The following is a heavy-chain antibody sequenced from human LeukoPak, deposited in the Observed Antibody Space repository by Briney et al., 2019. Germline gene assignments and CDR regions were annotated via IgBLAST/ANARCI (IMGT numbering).Heavy chain of an antibody. J-gene: IGHJ4*02. Sequence: PSETLSLTCTVSGGSVSSGDYYWSWIRQPPGKGLEWIGYIYYSGSTNYNPSLKSRVTISVDTSKNQFSLKLSSVTAADTAVYYCARGALARYFDWHPFDYWGQGTLVTVSS. D-gene: IGHD3-9*01. CDR3: ARGALARYFDWHPFDY. CDR2: IYYSGST. CDR1: GGSVSSGDYY. V-gene: IGHV4-61*08.